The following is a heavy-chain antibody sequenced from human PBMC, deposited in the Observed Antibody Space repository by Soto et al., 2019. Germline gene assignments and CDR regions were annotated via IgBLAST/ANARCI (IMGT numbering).Heavy chain of an antibody. J-gene: IGHJ3*02. Sequence: SETLSLTCTVSGGSISSYYWSWIRQPPGKGLEWIGYIYYSGSTNYNPSLKSRVTIAVDTSKNQFSLKLSSVTAADTAVYYCAGGVVSRGGGLVPGGAFDIWGQGTMVTVSS. CDR2: IYYSGST. D-gene: IGHD6-19*01. V-gene: IGHV4-59*01. CDR3: AGGVVSRGGGLVPGGAFDI. CDR1: GGSISSYY.